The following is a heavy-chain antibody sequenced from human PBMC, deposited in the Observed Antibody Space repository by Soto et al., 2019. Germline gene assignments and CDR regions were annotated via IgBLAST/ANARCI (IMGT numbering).Heavy chain of an antibody. J-gene: IGHJ4*02. CDR3: ASRKDNYYGSGSYSDY. V-gene: IGHV4-34*01. CDR1: GGSFSGYY. Sequence: SFTCAVYGGSFSGYYWRWIRQPPGKGLELIGEINHSGSTNYNPSLKSRVTISVDTSKNQFSLKLSSVTAADTAVYYCASRKDNYYGSGSYSDYWGQGTLVTVS. CDR2: INHSGST. D-gene: IGHD3-10*01.